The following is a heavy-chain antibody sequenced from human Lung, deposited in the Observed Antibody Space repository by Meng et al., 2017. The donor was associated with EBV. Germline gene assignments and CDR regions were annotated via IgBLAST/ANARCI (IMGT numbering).Heavy chain of an antibody. V-gene: IGHV1-3*04. Sequence: QVQLVQSGTEVKKPGATVDVSCNASGYTFTSYARKWVRQGPGQRIEWMGWINTGNGETNYSQKFQGRVTLTRTPSAITAYMELSSLRSEYTAVYYCASRPGIAVAGFDYWGQGTLGTVS. CDR3: ASRPGIAVAGFDY. D-gene: IGHD6-19*01. CDR1: GYTFTSYA. CDR2: INTGNGET. J-gene: IGHJ4*02.